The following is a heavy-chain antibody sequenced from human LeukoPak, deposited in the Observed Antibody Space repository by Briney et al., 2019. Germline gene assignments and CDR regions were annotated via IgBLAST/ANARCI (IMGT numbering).Heavy chain of an antibody. CDR2: ISSSSSYI. Sequence: PGGSLRLSCAASGFTFSSYSMNWVRQAPGKGLEWVSSISSSSSYIYYAVSVKGRFTISRDNAKNSLYLQMNSLRAEDTAVYYCARGSYGGNFRGAFDIWGQGTMVTVSS. CDR3: ARGSYGGNFRGAFDI. V-gene: IGHV3-21*01. J-gene: IGHJ3*02. D-gene: IGHD4-23*01. CDR1: GFTFSSYS.